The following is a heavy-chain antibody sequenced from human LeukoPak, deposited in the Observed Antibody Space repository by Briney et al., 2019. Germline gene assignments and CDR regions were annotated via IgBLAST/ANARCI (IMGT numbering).Heavy chain of an antibody. CDR3: ARYFDDSSGWWGAPSDAFDI. CDR2: MNPNSGNT. CDR1: GYTFTSYD. V-gene: IGHV1-8*01. J-gene: IGHJ3*02. Sequence: GASVKVSCKASGYTFTSYDINWVRQATGQGLEWMGWMNPNSGNTGYAQKFQGRVTMTRNTSISTAYMELSSLRSEDTAVYYCARYFDDSSGWWGAPSDAFDIWGQGTMVTVSS. D-gene: IGHD6-19*01.